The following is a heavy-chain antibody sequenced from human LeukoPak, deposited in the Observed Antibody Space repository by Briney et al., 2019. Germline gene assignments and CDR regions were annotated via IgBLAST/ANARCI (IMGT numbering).Heavy chain of an antibody. D-gene: IGHD6-13*01. CDR3: ARRADSSWYEV. Sequence: GESLKISCKGSGYSFTDYWIGWVRQMPGEGLEWMGIIYPGDSDTRYSPSFQGQVTISADKSISTAYLQWSSLKASDTAMYYCARRADSSWYEVWGQGTLVTVSS. V-gene: IGHV5-51*01. J-gene: IGHJ4*02. CDR1: GYSFTDYW. CDR2: IYPGDSDT.